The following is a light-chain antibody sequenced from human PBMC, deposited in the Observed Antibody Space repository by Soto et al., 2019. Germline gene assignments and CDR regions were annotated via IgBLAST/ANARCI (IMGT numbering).Light chain of an antibody. J-gene: IGKJ3*01. Sequence: DIQMTQSPSSLSASVGDRVTITCRASQSISSYLNWYQQKPGKAPKLLIYAASSLQSGVPSRFSGSGSGTDFTLTISSLQPEDFATYYCKQSYSTPLLTFGPGTKVDIK. CDR1: QSISSY. CDR2: AAS. V-gene: IGKV1-39*01. CDR3: KQSYSTPLLT.